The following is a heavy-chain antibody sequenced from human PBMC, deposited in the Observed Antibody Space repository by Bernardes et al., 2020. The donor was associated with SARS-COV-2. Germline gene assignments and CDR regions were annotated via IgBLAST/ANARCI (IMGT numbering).Heavy chain of an antibody. V-gene: IGHV1-2*02. CDR2: INPNSGGT. J-gene: IGHJ4*02. CDR3: ARVSRLRDSRNYRPFDS. D-gene: IGHD1-7*01. Sequence: ASVKVSCKASGYTFTGYYMHWVRQAPGQGLEWMGWINPNSGGTNYAQKFQGRVTMTRDTSISTAYMGLSRLRSDDTAIYYCARVSRLRDSRNYRPFDSWGQGTLVTVSS. CDR1: GYTFTGYY.